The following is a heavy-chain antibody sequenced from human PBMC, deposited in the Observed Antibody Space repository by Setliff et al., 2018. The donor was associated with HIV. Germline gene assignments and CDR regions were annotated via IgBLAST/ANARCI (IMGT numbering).Heavy chain of an antibody. CDR2: VHYSGTT. CDR3: ARENGECSGGACYFMLDS. V-gene: IGHV4-59*11. Sequence: LSLTCTVSGGSSSSHYWSWIRQPPGQGLEWIGYVHYSGTTNYNPSLKRRVTISVDASNNQFSLELRSMTAADTAVYYCARENGECSGGACYFMLDSWGQGTRVTVSS. J-gene: IGHJ4*02. D-gene: IGHD2-15*01. CDR1: GGSSSSHY.